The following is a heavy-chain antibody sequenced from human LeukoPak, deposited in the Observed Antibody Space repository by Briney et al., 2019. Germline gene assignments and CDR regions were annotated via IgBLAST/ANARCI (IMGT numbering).Heavy chain of an antibody. V-gene: IGHV1-8*02. J-gene: IGHJ4*02. Sequence: GASVKVSCKASGYTFTGYYMHWVRQAPGQGLEWMGWMNPNSGNTGYAQKFQGRVTMTRNTSISTAYMELSSLRSEDTAVYYCARAIGYQLLFDLDYWGQGTLVTVSS. CDR3: ARAIGYQLLFDLDY. CDR2: MNPNSGNT. CDR1: GYTFTGYY. D-gene: IGHD2-2*01.